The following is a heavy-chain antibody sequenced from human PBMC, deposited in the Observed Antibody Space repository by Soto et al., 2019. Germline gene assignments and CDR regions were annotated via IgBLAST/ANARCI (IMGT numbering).Heavy chain of an antibody. Sequence: GGSLRLSCAASGFTFDDYAMHWVRQAPGKGLEWVSGISWNSGSIGYAESVKGRFTISRDNAKNSLFLRMNSLRAEDTALYYCARKGYCTSTNCYVDYWGQGTLVTVSS. V-gene: IGHV3-9*01. D-gene: IGHD2-2*01. CDR3: ARKGYCTSTNCYVDY. CDR1: GFTFDDYA. J-gene: IGHJ4*02. CDR2: ISWNSGSI.